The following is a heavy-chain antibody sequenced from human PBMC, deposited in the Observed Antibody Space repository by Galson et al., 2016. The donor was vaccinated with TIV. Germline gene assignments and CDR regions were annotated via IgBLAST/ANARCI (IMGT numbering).Heavy chain of an antibody. CDR3: ARGATSDWPFDY. J-gene: IGHJ4*02. Sequence: SVKVSCKASGYTFTTYAIHWVRQAPGHGLEWMGWINAGNGDTKYSQKFQGRVTISRDTSASIAYMELSSLTSKDTAMYYCARGATSDWPFDYWGQATLVTVSS. D-gene: IGHD6-19*01. V-gene: IGHV1-3*01. CDR1: GYTFTTYA. CDR2: INAGNGDT.